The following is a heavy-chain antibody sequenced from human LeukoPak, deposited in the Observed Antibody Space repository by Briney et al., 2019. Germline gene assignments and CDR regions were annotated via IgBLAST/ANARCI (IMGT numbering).Heavy chain of an antibody. CDR2: SSVSGATT. CDR1: GFTFDSYA. D-gene: IGHD6-19*01. J-gene: IGHJ4*02. Sequence: PGGSLRLSCVASGFTFDSYAMSWVRQAPGKGLEWVAFSSVSGATTYYADSVKGRFTISRDNSKNTLYLQMNSLRAEDTAVHHCAKKGDSDWYFDYWGQGTLVTVSS. V-gene: IGHV3-23*01. CDR3: AKKGDSDWYFDY.